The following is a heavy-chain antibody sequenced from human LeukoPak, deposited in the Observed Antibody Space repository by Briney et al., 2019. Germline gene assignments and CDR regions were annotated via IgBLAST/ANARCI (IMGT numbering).Heavy chain of an antibody. CDR1: GGPISSYY. J-gene: IGHJ4*02. D-gene: IGHD6-25*01. Sequence: SETLSLTCTVSGGPISSYYWSWIRQPPGKGLEWIGYIYTSGSTNYNPSLKSRVTISVDTSKNQFSLKLSSVTAADTAVYYCARHRRSSVFDYWGQGTLVTVSS. CDR3: ARHRRSSVFDY. CDR2: IYTSGST. V-gene: IGHV4-4*09.